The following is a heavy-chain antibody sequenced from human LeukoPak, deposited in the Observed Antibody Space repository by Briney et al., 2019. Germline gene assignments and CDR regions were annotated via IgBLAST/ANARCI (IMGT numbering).Heavy chain of an antibody. J-gene: IGHJ2*01. D-gene: IGHD1-26*01. CDR1: GGSISSYY. CDR3: ARDPRSGSYYRYFDL. CDR2: IYTSGST. Sequence: SQTLSLTCTVSGGSISSYYWSWVRQPARKGLEWIGRIYTSGSTNYNPSLKRRVTMSVDTSKNQFSLKLSSVTAADTAVYYCARDPRSGSYYRYFDLWGRGTLVTVSS. V-gene: IGHV4-4*07.